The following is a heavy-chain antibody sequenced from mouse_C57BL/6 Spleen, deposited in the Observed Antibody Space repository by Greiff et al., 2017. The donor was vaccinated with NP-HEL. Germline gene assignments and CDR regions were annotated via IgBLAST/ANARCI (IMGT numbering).Heavy chain of an antibody. CDR2: ILPGSGST. CDR1: GYTFTGYW. CDR3: TGVAEWDVGGYFDV. V-gene: IGHV1-9*01. Sequence: VQLKESGAELMKPGASVKLSCKATGYTFTGYWIEWVKQRPGQGLEWIGEILPGSGSTNYNEKFKGKATFTADTSTNTAYMQLSNLTTEDTAIYYCTGVAEWDVGGYFDVWGKGTTVTVSS. D-gene: IGHD4-1*01. J-gene: IGHJ1*03.